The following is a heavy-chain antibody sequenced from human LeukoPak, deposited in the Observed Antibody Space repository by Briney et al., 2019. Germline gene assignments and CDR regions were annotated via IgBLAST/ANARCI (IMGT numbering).Heavy chain of an antibody. Sequence: GRSLRLSCAASGFTFSSHGVHWVRQAPGKGLEWVAVIWYDGSNKYYAESVKGRFTISRDNSKNTLYLQMNSLRVEDTALYYCARLGVRWSIDYWGQGTLVSVSS. D-gene: IGHD3-16*01. CDR1: GFTFSSHG. V-gene: IGHV3-33*08. J-gene: IGHJ4*02. CDR2: IWYDGSNK. CDR3: ARLGVRWSIDY.